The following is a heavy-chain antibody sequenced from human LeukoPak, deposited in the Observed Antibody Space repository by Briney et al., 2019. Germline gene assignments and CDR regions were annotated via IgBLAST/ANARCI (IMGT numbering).Heavy chain of an antibody. V-gene: IGHV4-39*07. CDR2: IYYSGST. CDR3: VRESAYDSGWVTRWFDP. D-gene: IGHD6-19*01. CDR1: SGSISTSNYY. J-gene: IGHJ5*02. Sequence: SETLSLTCTVSSGSISTSNYYWGWIRQPPGKGLEWIVSIYYSGSTYYNPYLKSRVTISVDTSKNQFSLKLSSVTAADTAVYYCVRESAYDSGWVTRWFDPWGQGILVTVSS.